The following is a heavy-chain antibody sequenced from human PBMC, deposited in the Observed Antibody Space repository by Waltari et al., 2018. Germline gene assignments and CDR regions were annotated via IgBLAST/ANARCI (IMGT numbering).Heavy chain of an antibody. J-gene: IGHJ6*02. CDR1: GFRFSNYW. D-gene: IGHD1-26*01. V-gene: IGHV3-74*01. Sequence: EEQLLESGGGLVQPGDSLRLSCAASGFRFSNYWMNWVRQAPGKGLVWVARISNDETSISYADSVKGRFTISRDNAKNSLYLQMNSLRAEDTAVYYCARGGAQYYYGMDVWGQGTTVTVSS. CDR2: ISNDETSI. CDR3: ARGGAQYYYGMDV.